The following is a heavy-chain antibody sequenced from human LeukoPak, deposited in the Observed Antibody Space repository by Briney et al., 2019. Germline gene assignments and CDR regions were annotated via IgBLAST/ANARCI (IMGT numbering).Heavy chain of an antibody. D-gene: IGHD1-7*01. Sequence: ASVKVSCKASGYTFTSYDINWVRQATGQGLEWMGWMNPNSGNTGYAQKFQGRVTMTRNSSISTAYMELSSLRSEDTAVYYCARDRNWDYVDYFDYWGQGTLVTVSS. CDR2: MNPNSGNT. J-gene: IGHJ4*02. CDR3: ARDRNWDYVDYFDY. V-gene: IGHV1-8*01. CDR1: GYTFTSYD.